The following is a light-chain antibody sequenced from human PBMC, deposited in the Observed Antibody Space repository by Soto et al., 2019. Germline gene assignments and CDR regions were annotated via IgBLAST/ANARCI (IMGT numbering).Light chain of an antibody. CDR1: SSDVGGYNY. CDR3: SSHASSSTLYV. V-gene: IGLV2-14*01. Sequence: QSVLTQPASVSGSPGQSISVSCTGSSSDVGGYNYVSWYQQHPGKAPHLIIYGVSNRPSGVSTRFSGSKSGNTASLTISGLQAEDEADYYCSSHASSSTLYVFGTGTKVTV. J-gene: IGLJ1*01. CDR2: GVS.